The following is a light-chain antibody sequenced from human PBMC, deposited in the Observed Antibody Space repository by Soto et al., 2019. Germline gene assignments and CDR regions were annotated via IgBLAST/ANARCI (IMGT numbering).Light chain of an antibody. CDR2: KAS. V-gene: IGKV1-5*03. J-gene: IGKJ1*01. CDR1: QSISYW. CDR3: QQYNSYWT. Sequence: DIQMTQSPSTLSASVGDRVTITCRASQSISYWLAWYQQKPGKAPKLLIYKASSLESGVPPRFSGSGSGTEFTLTISSLQPDDFATYYCQQYNSYWTFGQGTKVDIK.